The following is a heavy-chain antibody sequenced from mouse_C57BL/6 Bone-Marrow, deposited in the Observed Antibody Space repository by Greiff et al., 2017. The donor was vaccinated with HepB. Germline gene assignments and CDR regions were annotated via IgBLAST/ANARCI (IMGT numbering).Heavy chain of an antibody. Sequence: QVQLQQPGAELVMPGASVKLSCKASGYTFTSYWVHWVKQRPGQGLEWIGEIDPSDSYTNYNQKFKGKSTLTVDKSSSTAYMQLSSLTSEDSAVYYCARYYGTYFDYWGQGTTLTVSS. CDR3: ARYYGTYFDY. V-gene: IGHV1-69*01. J-gene: IGHJ2*01. D-gene: IGHD2-1*01. CDR1: GYTFTSYW. CDR2: IDPSDSYT.